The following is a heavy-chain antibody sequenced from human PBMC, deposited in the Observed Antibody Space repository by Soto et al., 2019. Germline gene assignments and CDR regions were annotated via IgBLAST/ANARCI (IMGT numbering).Heavy chain of an antibody. J-gene: IGHJ5*02. CDR3: ERSQGGYGWFDP. Sequence: SETLSLTCTVSGGSIGSGGYYWSWIRQHPEKGLDYIGYFYDSGSTDYNPSLKGRVTISVDTSKNQFSLMLRSVTDADTAVYYCERSQGGYGWFDPWGQGTLVTVSS. V-gene: IGHV4-31*03. D-gene: IGHD5-12*01. CDR2: FYDSGST. CDR1: GGSIGSGGYY.